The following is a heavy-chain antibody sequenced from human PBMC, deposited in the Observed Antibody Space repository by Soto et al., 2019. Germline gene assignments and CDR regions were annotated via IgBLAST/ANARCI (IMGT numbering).Heavy chain of an antibody. Sequence: QVQLQESGPGLVKPSENMSLSCTVSGGSISSYYWSWFRQSPGKRMEWIGYVHHSWGSSYNPSLQSRVAISLDPSKSQFSLKVTSVTATDTAVYYCARQGFGPLHGLVDVWGQGTTVTVSS. V-gene: IGHV4-59*08. CDR3: ARQGFGPLHGLVDV. CDR1: GGSISSYY. D-gene: IGHD3-10*01. CDR2: VHHSWGS. J-gene: IGHJ6*02.